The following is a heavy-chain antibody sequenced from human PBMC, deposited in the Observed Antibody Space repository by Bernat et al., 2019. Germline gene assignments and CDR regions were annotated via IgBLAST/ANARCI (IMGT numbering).Heavy chain of an antibody. CDR1: GFTFSSYA. CDR2: ISSNGGST. J-gene: IGHJ4*02. CDR3: ARAPNFMVRGVIIYPLDY. D-gene: IGHD3-10*01. V-gene: IGHV3-64*01. Sequence: EVQLVESGGGLVQPGGSLRLSCAASGFTFSSYAMHWVRQAPGKGLEYVSAISSNGGSTYYANSVKGRFTISRDNSKNTLYLQMGSLRAEDMAVYYCARAPNFMVRGVIIYPLDYWGQGTLVTVSS.